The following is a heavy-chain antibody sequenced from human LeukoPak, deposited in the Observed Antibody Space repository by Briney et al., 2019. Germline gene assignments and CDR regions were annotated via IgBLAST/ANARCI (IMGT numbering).Heavy chain of an antibody. CDR1: GGSFSGYY. Sequence: SGTLSLTCAVYGGSFSGYYWSWIRQPPGKGLEWIGEINHSGSTNYNPSLKSRVTISVDTSKNQFSLKLSSVTAADTAVYYCARRIMRIAARPYYFDYWGQGTLVTVSS. CDR3: ARRIMRIAARPYYFDY. V-gene: IGHV4-34*01. CDR2: INHSGST. D-gene: IGHD6-6*01. J-gene: IGHJ4*02.